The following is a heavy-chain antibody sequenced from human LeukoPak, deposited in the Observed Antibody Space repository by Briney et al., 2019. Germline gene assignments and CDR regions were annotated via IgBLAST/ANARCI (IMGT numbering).Heavy chain of an antibody. V-gene: IGHV1-69*04. CDR1: GGTFSSYA. J-gene: IGHJ4*02. CDR3: ARVRPYYYDSSGYYYLDY. Sequence: SVKVSCKASGGTFSSYAISWVRQAPGQGLEWMGRIIPILGITNYAQKFQGRVTITADKSTSTAYMELSSLRSEDTAVYYCARVRPYYYDSSGYYYLDYWGQGTLVTVSS. CDR2: IIPILGIT. D-gene: IGHD3-22*01.